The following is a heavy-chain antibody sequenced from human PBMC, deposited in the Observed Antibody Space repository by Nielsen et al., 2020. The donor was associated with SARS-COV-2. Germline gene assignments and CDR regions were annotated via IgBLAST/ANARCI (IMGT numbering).Heavy chain of an antibody. V-gene: IGHV3-23*03. CDR2: IYSGGSST. CDR3: AKEETYYDILTGYLPRGMDV. J-gene: IGHJ6*02. Sequence: VRQAPGKGLEWVSVIYSGGSSTYSADSVKGRFTISRDNSKNTLYLQMNSLRAEDTAVYYCAKEETYYDILTGYLPRGMDVWGQGTTVTVSS. D-gene: IGHD3-9*01.